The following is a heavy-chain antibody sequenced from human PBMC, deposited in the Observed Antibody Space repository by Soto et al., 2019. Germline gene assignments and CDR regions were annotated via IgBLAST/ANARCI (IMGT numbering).Heavy chain of an antibody. J-gene: IGHJ3*02. Sequence: QVQLVQSGAEVKKPGSSVKVSCKASGGTFRSYAISWVRQAPGQGLEWMGGVIPIFGTANYAQKFQGRVTITADESTSTAYMELSSLRSEDTAVYYCARSAIRYSSGYQDAFDIWGQGTMVTVSS. V-gene: IGHV1-69*12. CDR2: VIPIFGTA. D-gene: IGHD3-22*01. CDR3: ARSAIRYSSGYQDAFDI. CDR1: GGTFRSYA.